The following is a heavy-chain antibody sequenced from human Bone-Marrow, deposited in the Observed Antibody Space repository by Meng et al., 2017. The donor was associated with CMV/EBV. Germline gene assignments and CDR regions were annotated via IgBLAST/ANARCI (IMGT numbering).Heavy chain of an antibody. CDR1: RFTFSNYN. CDR2: ISSSSDYI. Sequence: GGSLRLSCEASRFTFSNYNMNWVRQAPGKGLEWVSSISSSSDYIYYADSVKGRFTISRDDAKNSLYLQMNSLRAEDTAVYYCARDNGSPNPYYYYGMDVWGQGTTVTVSS. V-gene: IGHV3-21*01. D-gene: IGHD2-8*01. CDR3: ARDNGSPNPYYYYGMDV. J-gene: IGHJ6*02.